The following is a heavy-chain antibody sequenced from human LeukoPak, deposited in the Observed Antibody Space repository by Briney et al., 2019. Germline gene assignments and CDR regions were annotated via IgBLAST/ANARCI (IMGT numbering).Heavy chain of an antibody. V-gene: IGHV5-51*01. CDR1: GYSFTSYW. Sequence: GESLKISCKGSGYSFTSYWIGWVRQIPGKGLEWMGIIYPGDSDTRYSPSFQGQVTISADKSISTAYLQWSSLKASDTAMYYCARHNRYYDILTGYSPYYYYYYMDVWGKGTTVTVSS. J-gene: IGHJ6*03. CDR3: ARHNRYYDILTGYSPYYYYYYMDV. CDR2: IYPGDSDT. D-gene: IGHD3-9*01.